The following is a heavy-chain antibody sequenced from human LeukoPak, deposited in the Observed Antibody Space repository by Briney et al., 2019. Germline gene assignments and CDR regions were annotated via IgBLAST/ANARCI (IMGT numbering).Heavy chain of an antibody. CDR3: AKDRIFGVVDVDY. J-gene: IGHJ4*02. V-gene: IGHV3-7*01. CDR1: GFTFSSYW. D-gene: IGHD3-3*01. Sequence: GGSLRLSCAASGFTFSSYWMSWVRQAPGKGLEWVANIKQDGSEKYYADSVKGRFTISRDNSKNTLYLQMNSLRAEDTAVYYCAKDRIFGVVDVDYWGQGTLVTVSS. CDR2: IKQDGSEK.